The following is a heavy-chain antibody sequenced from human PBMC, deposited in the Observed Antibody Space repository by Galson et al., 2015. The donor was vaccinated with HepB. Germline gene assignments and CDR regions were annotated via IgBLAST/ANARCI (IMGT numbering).Heavy chain of an antibody. CDR3: AKMWGEELGYYYYGMDV. CDR1: GFTFSSYG. J-gene: IGHJ6*02. CDR2: ISYDGSNK. Sequence: SLRLSCAASGFTFSSYGMHWVRQAPGKGLEWVAVISYDGSNKYYADSVKGRFTISRDNSKNTLYLQMNSLRAEDTAVYYCAKMWGEELGYYYYGMDVWGQGTTVTVSS. V-gene: IGHV3-30*18. D-gene: IGHD3-10*01.